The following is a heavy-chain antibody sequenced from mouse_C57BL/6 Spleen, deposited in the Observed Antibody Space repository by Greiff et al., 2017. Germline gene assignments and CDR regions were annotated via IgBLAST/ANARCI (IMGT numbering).Heavy chain of an antibody. V-gene: IGHV3-6*01. CDR3: ARGNGYGYYFDY. Sequence: EVQLQESGPGLVKPSQSLSLTCSVTGYSITSGYYWNWIRQFPGNKLEWMGYISYDGSNNYNPSLKNRISITRDTSKNQFFLKLNSVTTEDTATYYCARGNGYGYYFDYWGQGTTLTVSS. D-gene: IGHD2-10*02. J-gene: IGHJ2*01. CDR2: ISYDGSN. CDR1: GYSITSGYY.